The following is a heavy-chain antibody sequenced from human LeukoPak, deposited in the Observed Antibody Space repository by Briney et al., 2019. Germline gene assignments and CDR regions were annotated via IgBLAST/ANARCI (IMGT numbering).Heavy chain of an antibody. CDR2: TYYRSKWYN. Sequence: SHALPLTCAISGDSVPSNCVAWNWISQSPSRDVAWLGRTYYRSKWYNDYAVSVKSRITITPHTSKNQFSRQLNSVTPDDTAVYYCARGGLVLSSRGYFEFWGQGTLVTVSS. CDR1: GDSVPSNCVA. D-gene: IGHD2/OR15-2a*01. J-gene: IGHJ4*02. CDR3: ARGGLVLSSRGYFEF. V-gene: IGHV6-1*01.